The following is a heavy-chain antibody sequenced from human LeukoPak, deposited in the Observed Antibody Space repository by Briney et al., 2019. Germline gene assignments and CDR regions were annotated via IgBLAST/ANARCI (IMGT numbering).Heavy chain of an antibody. J-gene: IGHJ5*02. V-gene: IGHV4-59*11. CDR3: ARSHYCEDDLPGAMFDP. CDR1: GGSISSHY. Sequence: SETLSLTCTVSGGSISSHYWSWIRQPPGKGLEWIGYINYSGSTNYNPSLKSRVTISVDTSKNQFSLKLSSVTAADTAVYYCARSHYCEDDLPGAMFDPWGQGTLVTVSS. D-gene: IGHD3-10*01. CDR2: INYSGST.